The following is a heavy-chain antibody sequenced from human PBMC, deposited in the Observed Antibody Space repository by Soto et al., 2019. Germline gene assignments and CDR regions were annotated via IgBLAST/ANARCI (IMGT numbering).Heavy chain of an antibody. CDR2: INVGNGNT. D-gene: IGHD5-12*01. V-gene: IGHV1-3*05. Sequence: QVKLVQSGAEEKKPGASVKVSCKASGYTFTSYAMHWVRQAPGQRLEWMGWINVGNGNTKYSQKFQGRVTITRDTSASTAYMELSSLRSENTAVYYCATSYSGYDYNYYYGMDVWGQGTTVTVSS. J-gene: IGHJ6*02. CDR1: GYTFTSYA. CDR3: ATSYSGYDYNYYYGMDV.